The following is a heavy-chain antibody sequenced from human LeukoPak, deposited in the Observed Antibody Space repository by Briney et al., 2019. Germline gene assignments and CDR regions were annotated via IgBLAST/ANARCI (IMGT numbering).Heavy chain of an antibody. Sequence: PGRSLRLSCAASGFTFSSYGMHWVRQAPGKGLEWVAVISYDGSNKYYADSVKGRFPISRDNSKNTLYLQMNSLRAEDTAVYYCAKHHDYWGQGTLVTVSS. V-gene: IGHV3-30*18. J-gene: IGHJ4*02. CDR3: AKHHDY. CDR2: ISYDGSNK. CDR1: GFTFSSYG.